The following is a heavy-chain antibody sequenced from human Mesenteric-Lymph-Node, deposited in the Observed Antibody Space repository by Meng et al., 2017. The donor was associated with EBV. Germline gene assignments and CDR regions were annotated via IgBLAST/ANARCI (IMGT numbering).Heavy chain of an antibody. V-gene: IGHV4-34*01. Sequence: QLRLQQWGAVLLNPSATLSLSCAVYGGSFSGYYWSWIRQPPGKGLEWIGEINHSGSTKYKPSLKSRVTRGEDTSKNQFSLKLTSVTAADTAVYYCVRCGAVTLVQGGPDHWGQGTLVTVSS. J-gene: IGHJ4*02. CDR1: GGSFSGYY. CDR2: INHSGST. CDR3: VRCGAVTLVQGGPDH. D-gene: IGHD3-10*01.